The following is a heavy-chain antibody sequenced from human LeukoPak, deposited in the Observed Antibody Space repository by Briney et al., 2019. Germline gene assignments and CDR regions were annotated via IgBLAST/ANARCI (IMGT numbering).Heavy chain of an antibody. D-gene: IGHD1-26*01. CDR2: ISHSGGST. CDR3: AKDLRYSGSYYDY. J-gene: IGHJ4*02. V-gene: IGHV3-23*01. CDR1: GFTFSNSW. Sequence: GGSLRLSCAASGFTFSNSWMHWVRQAPGKGLEWVSAISHSGGSTYYANSVKGRFTISRDNSRNTLYLQMNSLRAEDTAVYYCAKDLRYSGSYYDYWGQGTLVTVSS.